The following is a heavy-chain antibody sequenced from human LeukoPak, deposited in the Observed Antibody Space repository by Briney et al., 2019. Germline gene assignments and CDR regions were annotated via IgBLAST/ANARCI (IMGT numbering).Heavy chain of an antibody. Sequence: GGSLRLSCAASGFTFSSYGMHWVRQAPGKGLEWVAVISYDGNNKYYADSVKGRFTISRDNSKNTLYLQMNSLRAEDTAVYYCAKGIHCGGDCYMDYWGQGTLVTASS. D-gene: IGHD2-21*02. J-gene: IGHJ4*02. CDR3: AKGIHCGGDCYMDY. CDR1: GFTFSSYG. V-gene: IGHV3-30*18. CDR2: ISYDGNNK.